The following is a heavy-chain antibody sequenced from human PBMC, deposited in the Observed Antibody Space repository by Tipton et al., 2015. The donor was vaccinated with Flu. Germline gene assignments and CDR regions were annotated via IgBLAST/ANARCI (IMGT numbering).Heavy chain of an antibody. D-gene: IGHD5-24*01. J-gene: IGHJ4*02. CDR3: VTTTYNEHGDY. Sequence: VQLVQSGAGVKRPGASVTLSCKTSGYTFTKYYIHWVRQAPGQPFEWVGIVNPGDGTTNYAPKFQGRVTMTRDTSSSTVFMDLTSLRSEDTAIYYCVTTTYNEHGDYWGQGALVTVSS. CDR2: VNPGDGTT. V-gene: IGHV1-46*01. CDR1: GYTFTKYY.